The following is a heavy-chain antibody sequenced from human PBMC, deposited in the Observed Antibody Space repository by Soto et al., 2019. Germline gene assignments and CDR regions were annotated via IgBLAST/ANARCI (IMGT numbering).Heavy chain of an antibody. CDR1: GGSVSSYY. Sequence: LTCTVCGGSVSSYYWTWIRQPPGKGLEWIGYIYVTGSTNYNPSLKSRVTISVDTSKIQFSLKLSSVTAADTAVYYCARGREYYDSSCYHYYFDYWGQGTLVTVSS. CDR2: IYVTGST. D-gene: IGHD3-22*01. CDR3: ARGREYYDSSCYHYYFDY. V-gene: IGHV4-59*02. J-gene: IGHJ4*02.